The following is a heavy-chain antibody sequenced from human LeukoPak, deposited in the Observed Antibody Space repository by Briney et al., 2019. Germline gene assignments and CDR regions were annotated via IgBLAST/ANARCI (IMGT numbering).Heavy chain of an antibody. CDR3: ARVGMSNEARFYYDYLYV. CDR1: GFTFSSYA. J-gene: IGHJ6*03. Sequence: GGSLRLSCAASGFTFSSYAMHWVRQAPGKGLEWVAVIGYDGSNKYYADSVKGRFTISRDNSKNTLYLQMNNLRAEDTAVYYCARVGMSNEARFYYDYLYVCGEGATGTVSS. D-gene: IGHD4-11*01. V-gene: IGHV3-30*01. CDR2: IGYDGSNK.